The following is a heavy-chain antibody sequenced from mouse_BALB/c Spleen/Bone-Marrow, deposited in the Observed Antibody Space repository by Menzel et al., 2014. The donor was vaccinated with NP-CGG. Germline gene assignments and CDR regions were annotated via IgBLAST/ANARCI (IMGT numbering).Heavy chain of an antibody. CDR1: GFNIKDPY. J-gene: IGHJ3*01. CDR2: IDPANGNT. CDR3: APYYYGRWFTY. Sequence: VQLQQSGAELVKPGASVKLSCTASGFNIKDPYMHWVKPRPEQGLEWIGRIDPANGNTKYDPKFQGKATITADTSSNTAYLQLSSLTSEDTAVYYCAPYYYGRWFTYWGQGTLVTVSA. V-gene: IGHV14-3*02. D-gene: IGHD1-1*01.